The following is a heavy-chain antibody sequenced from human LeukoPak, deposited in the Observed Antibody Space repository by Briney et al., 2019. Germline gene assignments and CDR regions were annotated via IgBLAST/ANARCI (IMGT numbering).Heavy chain of an antibody. Sequence: GGSLRLSCAVSGFTVSSNYMSWVRQAPGKGLEWVSVIYSGGSTCYADSVKGRFTISRDNSKNTLYLQMNSLRAEDTAVYYCARSPPLGAFDIWGQGTMVTVSS. CDR2: IYSGGST. CDR1: GFTVSSNY. V-gene: IGHV3-53*01. J-gene: IGHJ3*02. CDR3: ARSPPLGAFDI.